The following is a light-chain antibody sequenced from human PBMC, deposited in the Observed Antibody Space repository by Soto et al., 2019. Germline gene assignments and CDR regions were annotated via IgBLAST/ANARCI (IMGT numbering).Light chain of an antibody. CDR2: SAS. CDR1: QSVSSS. Sequence: EVVMTQSPATLSVFPGERATLSCRASQSVSSSFAWYQQKPGQAPRLLIYSASTSATGIPALFSGSGSGTEFTLTSSSLESEYFAVYYCQQYINGYTFGQGTKLEIK. V-gene: IGKV3-15*01. CDR3: QQYINGYT. J-gene: IGKJ2*01.